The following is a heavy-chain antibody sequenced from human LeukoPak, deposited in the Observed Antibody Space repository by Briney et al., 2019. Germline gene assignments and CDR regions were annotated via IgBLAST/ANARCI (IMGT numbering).Heavy chain of an antibody. CDR2: INSDGSST. D-gene: IGHD3-3*01. J-gene: IGHJ6*03. CDR1: GFTFSSYW. CDR3: ARAQPPYYDFWSGYYYYYYMDV. V-gene: IGHV3-74*01. Sequence: GGSLRLSCAASGFTFSSYWMHWVRQAPGEGLVWVSRINSDGSSTSYADSVKGRFTISRDNAKNTLYLQMNSLRAEDTAVYYCARAQPPYYDFWSGYYYYYYMDVWGKGTTVTVSS.